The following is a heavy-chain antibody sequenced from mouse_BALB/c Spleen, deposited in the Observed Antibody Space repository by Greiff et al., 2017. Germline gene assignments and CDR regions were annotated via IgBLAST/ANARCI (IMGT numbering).Heavy chain of an antibody. CDR3: ARDDYDGDYYAMDY. V-gene: IGHV1S41*01. Sequence: ELMKPGASVKISCKATGYTFTSYWINWIKQRPGQGLEWIGRIAPGSGSTYYNEMFKGKATLTVDTSSSTAYIQLSSLSSEDSAVYFCARDDYDGDYYAMDYWGQGTSVTVSS. D-gene: IGHD2-4*01. CDR1: GYTFTSYW. CDR2: IAPGSGST. J-gene: IGHJ4*01.